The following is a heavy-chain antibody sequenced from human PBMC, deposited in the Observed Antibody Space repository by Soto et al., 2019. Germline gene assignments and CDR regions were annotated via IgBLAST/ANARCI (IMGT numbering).Heavy chain of an antibody. CDR1: GFTFTSHS. Sequence: GGSLKISCAASGFTFTSHSMHWVRQAPGKGLEWVAVISYDGSNKNYTPSVKGRFTISRDNPKNTLYLQMNNLKTEDTAMYYCARDAYYDGTDVFDIWGQGTMVTVSS. CDR3: ARDAYYDGTDVFDI. V-gene: IGHV3-30*04. CDR2: ISYDGSNK. J-gene: IGHJ3*02. D-gene: IGHD3-22*01.